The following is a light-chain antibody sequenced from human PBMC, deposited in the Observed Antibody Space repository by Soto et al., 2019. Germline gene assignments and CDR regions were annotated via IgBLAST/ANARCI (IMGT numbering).Light chain of an antibody. J-gene: IGKJ4*01. Sequence: EIVLTQSPATLSLSPGERATLSCRASQSVDGYVAWFQQKPGQATSLLIYDVSNRAVGVPDRFSGSGSGTEYTLTIYRLEPEDCAGYYCQQRRDWPLTFGGGPMVEI. CDR1: QSVDGY. CDR3: QQRRDWPLT. V-gene: IGKV3-11*01. CDR2: DVS.